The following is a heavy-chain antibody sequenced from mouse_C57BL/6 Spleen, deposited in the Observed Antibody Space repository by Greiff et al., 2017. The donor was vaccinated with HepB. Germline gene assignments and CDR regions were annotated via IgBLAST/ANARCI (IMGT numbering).Heavy chain of an antibody. CDR3: ARDGRGGAMDY. V-gene: IGHV5-16*01. CDR1: GFTFSDYY. Sequence: EVQRVESEGGLVQPGSSMKLSCTASGFTFSDYYMAWVRQVPEKGLEWVANINYDGSSTYYLDSLKSRFIISRDNAKNILYLQMSSLKSEDTATYYCARDGRGGAMDYWGQGTSVTVSS. J-gene: IGHJ4*01. D-gene: IGHD4-1*01. CDR2: INYDGSST.